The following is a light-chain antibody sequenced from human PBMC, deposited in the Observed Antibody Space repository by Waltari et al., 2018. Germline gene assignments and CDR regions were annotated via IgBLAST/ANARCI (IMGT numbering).Light chain of an antibody. CDR1: QGIGNY. V-gene: IGKV1-27*01. J-gene: IGKJ4*01. CDR2: AAS. Sequence: DIQMTQSPSSLSASVGDRVTITCRTSQGIGNYLVWYQQKPGQFPRLLIYAASSLQSGVPSRFSGSGSGTDFTLTISNLQPEDVATYYCQKYNFTPLTFGGGTKVEIK. CDR3: QKYNFTPLT.